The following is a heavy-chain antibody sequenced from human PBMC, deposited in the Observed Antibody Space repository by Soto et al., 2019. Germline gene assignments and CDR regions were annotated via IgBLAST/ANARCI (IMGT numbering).Heavy chain of an antibody. Sequence: QVQLVQSGAEVKKPGSSLKVSCKTSGVTFSTSGISWVRQGPVQGLEWMGGIIPLFGTPKYARKFQGRVSINADDSATTSYLEFSGPSSDDTAIYYCARVDPSICGCGNCYRLDSYFDSLGQGSQVVVSS. V-gene: IGHV1-69*01. CDR3: ARVDPSICGCGNCYRLDSYFDS. CDR2: IIPLFGTP. D-gene: IGHD2-21*01. CDR1: GVTFSTSG. J-gene: IGHJ4*03.